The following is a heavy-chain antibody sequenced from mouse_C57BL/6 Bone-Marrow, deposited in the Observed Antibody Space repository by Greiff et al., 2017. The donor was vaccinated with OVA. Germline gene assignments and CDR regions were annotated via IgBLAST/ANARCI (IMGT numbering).Heavy chain of an antibody. V-gene: IGHV1-82*01. J-gene: IGHJ3*01. CDR3: ARVGQLRFAY. D-gene: IGHD3-2*02. CDR1: GYAFSSSW. CDR2: IYPGDGDT. Sequence: VKLQESGPELVKPGASVKISCKASGYAFSSSWMNWVKQRPGKGLEWIGRIYPGDGDTNYNGKFKGKATLTADKSSSTAYMQLSSLTSEDSAVYFCARVGQLRFAYWGQGTLVTVSA.